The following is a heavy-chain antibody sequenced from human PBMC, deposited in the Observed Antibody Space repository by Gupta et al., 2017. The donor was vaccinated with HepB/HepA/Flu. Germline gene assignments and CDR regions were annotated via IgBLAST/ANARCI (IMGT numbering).Heavy chain of an antibody. CDR1: GFTFSSYD. Sequence: EVQLVESGGGLVQPGGSLRLSCASSGFTFSSYDMHWFRQATGKGLEWVSAIGTAGETYYPGSVKGRFTISRENAKNSLYLQRNSLRAGDTAGYYGARWNRPQQLVDYWGQGTRGTVA. D-gene: IGHD6-6*01. CDR2: IGTAGET. CDR3: ARWNRPQQLVDY. V-gene: IGHV3-13*04. J-gene: IGHJ4*02.